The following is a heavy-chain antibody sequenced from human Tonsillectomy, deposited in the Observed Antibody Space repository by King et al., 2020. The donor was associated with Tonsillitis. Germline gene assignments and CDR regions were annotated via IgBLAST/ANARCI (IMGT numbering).Heavy chain of an antibody. CDR2: IYYSGST. CDR1: GGSISSSSYY. D-gene: IGHD6-13*01. V-gene: IGHV4-39*01. CDR3: ARRVPTAAAAPGYYY. Sequence: QLQESGPGLVKPSETLSLTCTVSGGSISSSSYYWGWIRQPTGKGLEWIGSIYYSGSTYYNPSLKSRVTISVDTSKNQFSLKLSSVTAADTAVYYCARRVPTAAAAPGYYYWGQGTLVSVSS. J-gene: IGHJ4*02.